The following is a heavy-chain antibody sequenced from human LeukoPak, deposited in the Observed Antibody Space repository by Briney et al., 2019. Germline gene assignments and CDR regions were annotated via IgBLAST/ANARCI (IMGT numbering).Heavy chain of an antibody. Sequence: SETLPLTCTVSGGSISSYYWGWIRQPPGKGLEWIGYIYYSGSTNYNPPLKSRVTISVDTSKNQFSLKLSSETAADTAVYYCARVPVDYYGSGYYFDYWGQGTLVTVSS. J-gene: IGHJ4*02. CDR3: ARVPVDYYGSGYYFDY. D-gene: IGHD3-10*01. CDR1: GGSISSYY. V-gene: IGHV4-59*01. CDR2: IYYSGST.